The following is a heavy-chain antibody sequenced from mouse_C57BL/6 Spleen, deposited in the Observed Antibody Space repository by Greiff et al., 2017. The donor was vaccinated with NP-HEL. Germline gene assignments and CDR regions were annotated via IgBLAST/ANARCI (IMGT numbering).Heavy chain of an antibody. CDR3: ARSGYAMVTTEGLAY. J-gene: IGHJ3*01. D-gene: IGHD2-2*01. V-gene: IGHV1-80*01. Sequence: VKVVESGAELVKPGASVKISCKASGYAFSSYWMNWVKQRPGKGLEWIGQIYPGDGDTNYNGKFKGKATLTADKSSSTAYMQLSSLTSEDSAVYFCARSGYAMVTTEGLAYWGQGTLVTVSA. CDR2: IYPGDGDT. CDR1: GYAFSSYW.